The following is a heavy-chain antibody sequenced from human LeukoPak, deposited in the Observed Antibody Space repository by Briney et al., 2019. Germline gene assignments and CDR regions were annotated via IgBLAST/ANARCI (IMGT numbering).Heavy chain of an antibody. V-gene: IGHV4-59*01. CDR2: IYYSGST. CDR1: GGSISSYY. Sequence: SETLSLTCTVSGGSISSYYWSWIRQPPGKGLEYIGYIYYSGSTNYNPSLKSRVTISLDTSKNQFSLKLSSVTAADTAVYYCARGKWDLESGEACDIWGQGTMVTVSS. J-gene: IGHJ3*02. CDR3: ARGKWDLESGEACDI. D-gene: IGHD1-26*01.